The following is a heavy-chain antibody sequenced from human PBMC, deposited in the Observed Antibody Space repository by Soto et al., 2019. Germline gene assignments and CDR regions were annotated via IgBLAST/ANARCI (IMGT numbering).Heavy chain of an antibody. CDR2: IHHSGST. D-gene: IGHD6-13*01. J-gene: IGHJ4*02. CDR1: GLSISSGDW. CDR3: ARDQGSHPGD. V-gene: IGHV4-4*02. Sequence: QVQLQESGPGLVRPSGTVSLTCAVSGLSISSGDWWSWVRQPPGKGLEWIGEIHHSGSTNDNPSLKSRVTMSVVPSKDLFSLTLTSVTAADTAFYYCARDQGSHPGDWGQGILVSVSS.